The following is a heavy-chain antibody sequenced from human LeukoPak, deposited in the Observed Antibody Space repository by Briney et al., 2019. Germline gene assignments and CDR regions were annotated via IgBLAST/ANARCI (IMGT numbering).Heavy chain of an antibody. CDR3: EGGSIAAPAVIFW. CDR2: IYYSGST. Sequence: SETLSLTCTVSGGSISSSSYYWGWIRQPPGKGLEWIGSIYYSGSTYYNSSLKSRVTISVDTSKNQFSLKLSSVTAADTAVYYCEGGSIAAPAVIFWGGQGTLVTVSS. V-gene: IGHV4-39*01. J-gene: IGHJ4*02. D-gene: IGHD6-13*01. CDR1: GGSISSSSYY.